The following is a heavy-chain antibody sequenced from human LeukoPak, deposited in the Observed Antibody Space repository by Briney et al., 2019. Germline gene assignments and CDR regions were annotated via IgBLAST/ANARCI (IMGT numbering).Heavy chain of an antibody. J-gene: IGHJ4*02. D-gene: IGHD4-4*01. CDR1: GGSISSYY. CDR2: IYYSGST. CDR3: ARDSFGSNYGREYYFDY. Sequence: SETLSLTCTVSGGSISSYYWSWIRQPPGKGLEWIGYIYYSGSTNYNPSLKSRVTISVDTSKNQFSLKLSSVTAADTAVYYCARDSFGSNYGREYYFDYWGQGTLVTVSS. V-gene: IGHV4-59*12.